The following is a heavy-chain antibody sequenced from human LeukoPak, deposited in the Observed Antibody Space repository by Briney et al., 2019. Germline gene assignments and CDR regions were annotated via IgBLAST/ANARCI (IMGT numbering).Heavy chain of an antibody. CDR2: ISSSSSTI. D-gene: IGHD2-2*02. V-gene: IGHV3-48*01. CDR3: ARDQLYCGGPTCYRTGDDS. CDR1: GFTFSSYS. Sequence: GRSLRLSCAASGFTFSSYSMNWVRQAPGKGLEWVSYISSSSSTIYYADSVKGRFTISRDNAKNSLYLQMNSLRAEDTAVYYCARDQLYCGGPTCYRTGDDSWGQGTLVTVSS. J-gene: IGHJ4*02.